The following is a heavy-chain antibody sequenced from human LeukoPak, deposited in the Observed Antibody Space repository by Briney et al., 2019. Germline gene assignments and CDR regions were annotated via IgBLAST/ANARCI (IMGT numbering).Heavy chain of an antibody. CDR1: GYTFSDYY. V-gene: IGHV1-2*02. CDR2: INPNSGDT. CDR3: AKGSTDYDSSNYYLGY. D-gene: IGHD3-22*01. Sequence: ASVKVCCKTSGYTFSDYYIHWIRQETGHALDWVEWINPNSGDTDYAQKFQGRVTVTRDTSISTAYMELGRLRSDDTALYYCAKGSTDYDSSNYYLGYWGQGTLVTVSS. J-gene: IGHJ4*02.